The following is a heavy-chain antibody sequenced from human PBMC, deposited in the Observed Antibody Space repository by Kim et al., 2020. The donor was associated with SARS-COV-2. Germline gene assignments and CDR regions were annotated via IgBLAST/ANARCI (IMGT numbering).Heavy chain of an antibody. V-gene: IGHV1-69*02. Sequence: AQKFQGRVTITADKSTSTAYMELSSLRSEDTAVYYCARIDVVAADSNFDYWGQGTLVTVSS. D-gene: IGHD2-15*01. J-gene: IGHJ4*02. CDR3: ARIDVVAADSNFDY.